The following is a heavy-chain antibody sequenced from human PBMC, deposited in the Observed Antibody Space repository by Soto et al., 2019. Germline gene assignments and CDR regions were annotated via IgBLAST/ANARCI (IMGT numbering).Heavy chain of an antibody. CDR2: ISAYNGNT. CDR1: GYTFTSYG. Sequence: QVQLVPSGAEVKKPGASVKVSCKASGYTFTSYGISWVRQAPGQGLDWMGWISAYNGNTKYAQDLQGRINMTTDTSKSTAYKELRSLRSDDTAVYYCARFSGGSYNTYYFYYGMDVWGQGTTVTASS. CDR3: ARFSGGSYNTYYFYYGMDV. V-gene: IGHV1-18*01. D-gene: IGHD2-15*01. J-gene: IGHJ6*02.